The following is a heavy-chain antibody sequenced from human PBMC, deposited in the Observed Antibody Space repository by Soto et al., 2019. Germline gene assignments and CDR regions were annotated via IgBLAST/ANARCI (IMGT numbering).Heavy chain of an antibody. CDR1: GGSISSYY. J-gene: IGHJ6*03. V-gene: IGHV4-59*01. Sequence: SETLSLTCTVSGGSISSYYWSWIRQPPGKGLEWIGYIYYSGSTNYNPSLKSRVTISVDTSKNQFSLKLSSVTAADTAVYYCARATTDYGDYYYYYMDVWGKGTTVTVSS. D-gene: IGHD4-17*01. CDR3: ARATTDYGDYYYYYMDV. CDR2: IYYSGST.